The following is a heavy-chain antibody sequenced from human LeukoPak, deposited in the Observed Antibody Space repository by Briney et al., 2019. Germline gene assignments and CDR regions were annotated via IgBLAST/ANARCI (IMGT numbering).Heavy chain of an antibody. V-gene: IGHV3-23*01. J-gene: IGHJ4*02. D-gene: IGHD5-12*01. CDR1: GFIFSSFA. CDR3: AKTRGGVVATTSDY. CDR2: ISGSGGST. Sequence: SGGSLRLSCAASGFIFSSFAMSWVRQAPGKGLEWVSVISGSGGSTYYADSVKGRFTISRDNSKNTLYLQMNSLRVEDTAVYYCAKTRGGVVATTSDYWGQGTQVTVSS.